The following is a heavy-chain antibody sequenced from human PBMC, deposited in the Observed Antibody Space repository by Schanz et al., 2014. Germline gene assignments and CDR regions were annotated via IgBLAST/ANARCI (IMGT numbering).Heavy chain of an antibody. J-gene: IGHJ6*02. CDR1: GYTFTSYG. CDR2: ISAYNGHT. D-gene: IGHD3-9*01. CDR3: AKVDRTRYYAMDV. V-gene: IGHV1-18*01. Sequence: QGQLVQSGAEVKKPGASVKVSCKASGYTFTSYGITWVRQAPGQGLEWMGWISAYNGHTTYAQKFQGRVTMTTDTSTSTAYMELSGLRSEDTAVYYCAKVDRTRYYAMDVWGQGTTVTVSS.